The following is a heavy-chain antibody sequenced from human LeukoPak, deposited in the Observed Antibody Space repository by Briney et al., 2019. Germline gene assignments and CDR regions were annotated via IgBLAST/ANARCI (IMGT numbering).Heavy chain of an antibody. CDR1: GFTFSSYG. J-gene: IGHJ4*02. CDR2: ISWNSGTI. CDR3: AKERIVGGYRYGPFDH. V-gene: IGHV3-9*01. D-gene: IGHD5-18*01. Sequence: GGSLRLSCAASGFTFSSYGMSWVRQAPGKGLEWVSGISWNSGTIGYEVSVKGRFTISRDNAKNSLYLQMNSLRAEDTALYYCAKERIVGGYRYGPFDHWGQGTLVTVSS.